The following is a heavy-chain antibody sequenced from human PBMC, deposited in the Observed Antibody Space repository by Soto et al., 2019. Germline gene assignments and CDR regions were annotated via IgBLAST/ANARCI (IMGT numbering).Heavy chain of an antibody. CDR3: AKQEGDSNYFDY. Sequence: QVQLVESGGGVVQPGRSLRLSCAAPGFTFSSYGMHWVRQAPGKGLEWVAVISYDESNKYYVDSVKGRFTISRDNPKSTLYLQMNSLSAQDTAVYYCAKQEGDSNYFDYWGQRTLVTVSS. V-gene: IGHV3-30*18. CDR2: ISYDESNK. D-gene: IGHD3-16*01. CDR1: GFTFSSYG. J-gene: IGHJ4*02.